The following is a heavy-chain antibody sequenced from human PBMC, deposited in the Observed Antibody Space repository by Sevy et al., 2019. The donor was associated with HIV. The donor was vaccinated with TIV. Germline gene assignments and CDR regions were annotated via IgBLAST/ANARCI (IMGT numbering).Heavy chain of an antibody. CDR3: ARHHYYDSSGYYWDRYYYYYGMDV. J-gene: IGHJ6*02. D-gene: IGHD3-22*01. CDR1: GYTFTSYA. V-gene: IGHV7-4-1*01. CDR2: INTNTGNP. Sequence: ASVKVSCKASGYTFTSYAMNWVRQAPGQGLEWMGWINTNTGNPTYAQGFTGRFVFSLETSVSTAYLQIGSLKAGDTAVYYCARHHYYDSSGYYWDRYYYYYGMDVWGQGTTVTVSS.